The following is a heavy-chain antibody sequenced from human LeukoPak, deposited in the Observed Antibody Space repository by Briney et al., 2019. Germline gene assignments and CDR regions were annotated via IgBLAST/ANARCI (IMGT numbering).Heavy chain of an antibody. V-gene: IGHV3-30*18. CDR1: GFTFSSYG. Sequence: GGSLRLSCVASGFTFSSYGMHWVRQAPGKGLEWVAVISYDGSNKYYADSVKGRFTISRDNSKNTLYLQMNSLRAEDTAVYYCAKDRRPGIGDYWGQGTLVTVSS. D-gene: IGHD6-13*01. J-gene: IGHJ4*02. CDR2: ISYDGSNK. CDR3: AKDRRPGIGDY.